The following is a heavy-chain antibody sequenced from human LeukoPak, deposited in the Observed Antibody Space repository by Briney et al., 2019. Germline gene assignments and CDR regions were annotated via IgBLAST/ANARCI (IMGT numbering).Heavy chain of an antibody. J-gene: IGHJ4*02. D-gene: IGHD4-17*01. Sequence: GGSLRLSCAASGFTFSSYAMHWVRQAPGKGLEWVAVISYDGSNEYYADSVKSRFTISRDNSKNTLYLQMNSLRAEDTAVYYCARDSDYGDYVLPIDYWGQGTLVTISS. CDR2: ISYDGSNE. V-gene: IGHV3-30-3*01. CDR3: ARDSDYGDYVLPIDY. CDR1: GFTFSSYA.